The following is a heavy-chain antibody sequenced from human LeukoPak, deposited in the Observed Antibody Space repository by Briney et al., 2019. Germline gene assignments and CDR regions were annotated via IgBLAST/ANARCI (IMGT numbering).Heavy chain of an antibody. CDR3: ARVGRLEPAQYYFDY. CDR1: GGSISSGSYY. J-gene: IGHJ4*02. D-gene: IGHD1-1*01. CDR2: IYTSGST. V-gene: IGHV4-61*02. Sequence: SETLSLTCTVSGGSISSGSYYWSWIRQPAGKGLEWIGRIYTSGSTNYNPSLKSRVTISVDTSKNQFSLKLSSVTAADTAVYYCARVGRLEPAQYYFDYWGQGTLVTVSS.